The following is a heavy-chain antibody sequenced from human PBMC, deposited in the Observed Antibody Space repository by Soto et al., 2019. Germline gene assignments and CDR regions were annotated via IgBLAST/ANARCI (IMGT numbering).Heavy chain of an antibody. D-gene: IGHD3-22*01. J-gene: IGHJ5*02. V-gene: IGHV4-34*01. CDR2: INHSGST. CDR3: ARAHYDSSGYWFDP. CDR1: GGSFSGYY. Sequence: SETLSLTCAVYGGSFSGYYWSWIRQPPGKGLEWIGEINHSGSTNYNPSLKSRVTISVDTSKNQFSLKLSSVTAADTAVYYCARAHYDSSGYWFDPWGQGTLVTVSS.